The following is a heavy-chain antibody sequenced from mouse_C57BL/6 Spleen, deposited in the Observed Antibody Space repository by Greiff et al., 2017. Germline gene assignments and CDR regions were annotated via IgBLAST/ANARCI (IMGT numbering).Heavy chain of an antibody. J-gene: IGHJ4*01. CDR2: IWSGGST. CDR3: ARTQDGYYRDAMDY. Sequence: QVQLKESGPGLVQPSQSLSITCTVSGFSLTSYGVHWVRQSPGKGLEWLGVIWSGGSTDYNAAFISRLSISKDNSKSQVFFKMNSLQADDTAIYYCARTQDGYYRDAMDYWGQGTSVTVSS. D-gene: IGHD2-3*01. CDR1: GFSLTSYG. V-gene: IGHV2-2*01.